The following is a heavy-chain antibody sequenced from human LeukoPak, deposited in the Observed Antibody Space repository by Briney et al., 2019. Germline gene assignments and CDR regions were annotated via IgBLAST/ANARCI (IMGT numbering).Heavy chain of an antibody. V-gene: IGHV4-59*11. Sequence: SETLSLTCVVSGGSISSHDWSWIRQPPGRGPEWMGFIYFNGYTTYNPSLQTRLTISVDSSNTQFSLRLSSVTAADTAVYYCARSERRAQKDTYYNHYYYMDVWGKGTTVTVSS. CDR2: IYFNGYT. CDR1: GGSISSHD. D-gene: IGHD6-25*01. CDR3: ARSERRAQKDTYYNHYYYMDV. J-gene: IGHJ6*03.